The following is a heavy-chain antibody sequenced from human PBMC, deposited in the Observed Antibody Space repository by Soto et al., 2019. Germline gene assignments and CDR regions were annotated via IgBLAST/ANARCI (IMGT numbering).Heavy chain of an antibody. CDR2: IWYDGSNK. D-gene: IGHD3-10*01. V-gene: IGHV3-33*01. CDR3: ARDLQKYYYGSGSSPFDY. J-gene: IGHJ4*02. CDR1: GFTFSSYG. Sequence: GGSLRLSCAASGFTFSSYGMHWVRQAPGKGLEWVAVIWYDGSNKYYADSVKGRFTISRDNSKNTLYLQMNSLRAEDTAVEYCARDLQKYYYGSGSSPFDYWGQGTLVTVSS.